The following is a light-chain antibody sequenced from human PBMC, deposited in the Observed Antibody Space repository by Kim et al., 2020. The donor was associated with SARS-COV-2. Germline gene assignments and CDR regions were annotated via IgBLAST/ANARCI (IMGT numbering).Light chain of an antibody. V-gene: IGKV3-11*01. Sequence: VSPGERATLTCRASQNVSNYVAWFQQKPGQAPRLLIYDTSNRATGTPARFSGSGSGTDFTLTVSGLEPQDFAVYYCQQRSNWPGTFGQGTKLEI. J-gene: IGKJ2*01. CDR3: QQRSNWPGT. CDR1: QNVSNY. CDR2: DTS.